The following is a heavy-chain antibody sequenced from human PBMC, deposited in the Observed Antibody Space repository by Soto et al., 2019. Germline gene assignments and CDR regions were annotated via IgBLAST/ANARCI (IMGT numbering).Heavy chain of an antibody. CDR2: ASFDQTYK. V-gene: IGHV3-30-3*01. CDR3: ARELRPSPFDY. J-gene: IGHJ4*02. CDR1: GFTFSNSI. Sequence: QIQLVESGGGVVQPGGSLRLSCAASGFTFSNSIMHWVRQAPGKGLEWVALASFDQTYKSYTQSVKGRFTISRDDSRNALFLPMNSLRPDDTAIYYCARELRPSPFDYWGQGTLVTVSS.